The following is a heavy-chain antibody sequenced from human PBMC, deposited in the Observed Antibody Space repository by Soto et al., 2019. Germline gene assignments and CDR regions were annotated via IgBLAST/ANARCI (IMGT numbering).Heavy chain of an antibody. CDR1: GGTFSSYA. V-gene: IGHV1-69*01. Sequence: QVQLVQSGAEVKKPGSSVKVSCKASGGTFSSYAISWVRQAPGQGLEWMGGIIPIFGTANYAQKFQGRVTITADEATSTADMELSSLRPEDTAVYYWARPPKVTLAARPGSAYWGQGTLVTVSS. CDR3: ARPPKVTLAARPGSAY. J-gene: IGHJ4*02. D-gene: IGHD6-6*01. CDR2: IIPIFGTA.